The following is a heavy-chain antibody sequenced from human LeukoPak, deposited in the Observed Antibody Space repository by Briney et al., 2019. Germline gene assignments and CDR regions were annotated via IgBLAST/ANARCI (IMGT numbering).Heavy chain of an antibody. CDR1: GFTFSSYA. D-gene: IGHD2-2*01. V-gene: IGHV3-23*01. CDR2: ISGSGGST. CDR3: AKFLSIVVVPAANDY. Sequence: GGSLRLSCAASGFTFSSYAMGWVRQAPGKGLEWVSAISGSGGSTYYADSVKGRFTISRDNSKNTLYLQMNSLRAEDTAVYYCAKFLSIVVVPAANDYRGPGTLVTGSS. J-gene: IGHJ4*02.